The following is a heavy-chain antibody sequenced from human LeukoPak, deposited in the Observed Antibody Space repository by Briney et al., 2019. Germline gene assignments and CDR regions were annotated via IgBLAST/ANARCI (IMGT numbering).Heavy chain of an antibody. CDR3: ARDSRGWSWN. D-gene: IGHD6-19*01. Sequence: SETLSLTCTVSGGSISSGSYYWSWIRQPAGKGLEWIGRIYTSGSTNYNPSLKSRVTISVDTSKNQFSLKLSSVTAADTAVYYCARDSRGWSWNWGQGTLVTVSS. CDR1: GGSISSGSYY. J-gene: IGHJ4*02. V-gene: IGHV4-61*02. CDR2: IYTSGST.